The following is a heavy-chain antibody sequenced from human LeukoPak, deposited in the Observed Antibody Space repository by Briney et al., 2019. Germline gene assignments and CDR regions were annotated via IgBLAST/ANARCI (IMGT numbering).Heavy chain of an antibody. D-gene: IGHD5-18*01. CDR1: GFTVSSDA. CDR2: ISDSKT. J-gene: IGHJ4*02. CDR3: AKRRNRNTGPFES. V-gene: IGHV3-23*01. Sequence: PGGSLRLSCVASGFTVSSDAMTWVRQAPGKGLEWGAAISDSKTYYTDSARGRFTISRDDPKNTLFLQMNTLRAEDTAVYYCAKRRNRNTGPFESWGRGTLVTVSP.